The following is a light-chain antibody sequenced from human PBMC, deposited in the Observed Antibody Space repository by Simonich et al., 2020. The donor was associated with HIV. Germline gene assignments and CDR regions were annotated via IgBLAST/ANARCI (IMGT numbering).Light chain of an antibody. Sequence: EIVMTQSPAPLSVSPGERATLSCRASQSVSSNLAWYQQKPGQAPRLLIYGASTRATGIPDRFSGSGSGTEFTLSISSMQSEDFAVYYCQQYNNWPLTFGGGTKVEIK. CDR3: QQYNNWPLT. CDR1: QSVSSN. V-gene: IGKV3-15*01. CDR2: GAS. J-gene: IGKJ4*01.